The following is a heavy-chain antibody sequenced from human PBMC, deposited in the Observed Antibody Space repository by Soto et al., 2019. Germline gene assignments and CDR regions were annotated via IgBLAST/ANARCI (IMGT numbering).Heavy chain of an antibody. V-gene: IGHV4-39*01. J-gene: IGHJ6*02. CDR3: ARVARGSSYYYGMDV. Sequence: ETLSLTCTVSGGSISSSSYYWGWIRQPPGKGLEWIGSIYYSGSTYYNPSLKSRVTISVDTSKNQFSLKLSSVTAADTAVYYCARVARGSSYYYGMDVWRQGTTVTVSS. CDR1: GGSISSSSYY. CDR2: IYYSGST. D-gene: IGHD3-10*01.